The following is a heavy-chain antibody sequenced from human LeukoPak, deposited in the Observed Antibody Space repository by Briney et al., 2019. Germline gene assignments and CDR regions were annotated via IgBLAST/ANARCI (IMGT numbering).Heavy chain of an antibody. CDR1: GYTLTELS. Sequence: ASVKVSCKVSGYTLTELSMHWVRQAPGKGLEWMGGFDPEDGETIYAQKFQGRVTMTEDTSTDTAYMELSSLRSEDTAVYYCATRSGQSPTVYFDYWGQGTLVTVSS. D-gene: IGHD3-3*01. CDR3: ATRSGQSPTVYFDY. J-gene: IGHJ4*02. CDR2: FDPEDGET. V-gene: IGHV1-24*01.